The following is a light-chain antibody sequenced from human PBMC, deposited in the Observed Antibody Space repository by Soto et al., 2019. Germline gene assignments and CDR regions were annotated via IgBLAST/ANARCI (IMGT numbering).Light chain of an antibody. CDR3: CSYGGSRAV. CDR2: EVS. J-gene: IGLJ7*01. V-gene: IGLV2-23*02. CDR1: SSDVGSHNL. Sequence: QSALTQPASVSGSPGQSITVSCTGTSSDVGSHNLASWYQQHPGQAPKLMIYEVSKRPLGVSTRFSASKSGNTASLTISGLQAEDEADYYCCSYGGSRAVFGGGTQLTVL.